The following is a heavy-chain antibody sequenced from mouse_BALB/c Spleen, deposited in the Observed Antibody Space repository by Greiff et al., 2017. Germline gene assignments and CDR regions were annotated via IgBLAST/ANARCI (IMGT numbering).Heavy chain of an antibody. CDR1: GFTFSDYY. V-gene: IGHV5-4*02. CDR2: ISDGGSYT. D-gene: IGHD2-4*01. J-gene: IGHJ1*01. CDR3: APMITTNWYFDV. Sequence: DVKLVESGGGLVKPGGSLKLSCAASGFTFSDYYMYWVRQTPEKRLEWVATISDGGSYTYYPDSVKGRFTISRDNAKNNLYLQMSSLKSEDTAMYYCAPMITTNWYFDVWGAGTTVTVSS.